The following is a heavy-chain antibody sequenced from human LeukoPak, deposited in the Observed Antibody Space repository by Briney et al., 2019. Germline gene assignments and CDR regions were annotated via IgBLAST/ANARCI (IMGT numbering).Heavy chain of an antibody. Sequence: SETLSLTCAVYGGSFSGYYWSWIRQPPGKGLEWIGEINHSGSTNYNPSLKSRVTISGDTPKNQFSLKLSSVPAADPAVYYCARGPTAVRDYWGQGTLVTVSS. CDR3: ARGPTAVRDY. CDR1: GGSFSGYY. J-gene: IGHJ4*02. CDR2: INHSGST. D-gene: IGHD6-19*01. V-gene: IGHV4-34*01.